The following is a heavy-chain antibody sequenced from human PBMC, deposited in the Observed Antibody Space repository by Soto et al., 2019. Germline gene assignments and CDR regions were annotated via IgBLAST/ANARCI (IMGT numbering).Heavy chain of an antibody. CDR2: IHPHSGDT. D-gene: IGHD1-26*01. CDR3: VRDHDDTDSYKSGPDY. CDR1: GYTFTGYY. Sequence: ASVTVSCKASGYTFTGYYIHWVRQAPGQGLEWMGWIHPHSGDTNYAPKFQGRVTMTRATSINTVYMELNRLTSDDTAVYYCVRDHDDTDSYKSGPDYCDQGTKVTVSS. J-gene: IGHJ4*02. V-gene: IGHV1-2*02.